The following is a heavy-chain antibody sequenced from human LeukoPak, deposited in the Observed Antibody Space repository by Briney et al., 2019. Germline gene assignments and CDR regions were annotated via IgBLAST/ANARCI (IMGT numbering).Heavy chain of an antibody. Sequence: SVKVSCKASGYTFTSYGISWVRQARGQRLEWIGWIVVGSGNTNYAQKFQERVTITRDMSTSTAYMELSSLRSEDTAVYYCAATGSSSQYYFDYWGQGTLVTVSS. CDR3: AATGSSSQYYFDY. J-gene: IGHJ4*02. CDR1: GYTFTSYG. CDR2: IVVGSGNT. V-gene: IGHV1-58*02. D-gene: IGHD6-13*01.